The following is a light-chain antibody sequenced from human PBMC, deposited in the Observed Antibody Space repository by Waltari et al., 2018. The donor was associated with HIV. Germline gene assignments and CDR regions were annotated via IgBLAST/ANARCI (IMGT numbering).Light chain of an antibody. CDR1: RSNIGVNS. Sequence: QSGLTQPPSASGTIGQRVTISCLGRRSNIGVNSVNWYQQLPGTAPRILIYNTKQRPSGVPDRFSGSKSGTAAYLAISGLQAADEADYYCSAWDDNVNGLFGGGTKLTVL. CDR3: SAWDDNVNGL. V-gene: IGLV1-44*01. CDR2: NTK. J-gene: IGLJ2*01.